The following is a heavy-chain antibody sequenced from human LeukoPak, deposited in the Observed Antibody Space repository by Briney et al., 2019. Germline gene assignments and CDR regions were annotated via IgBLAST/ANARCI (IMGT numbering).Heavy chain of an antibody. CDR3: ARNHPFDY. V-gene: IGHV4-39*01. J-gene: IGHJ4*02. CDR1: GGSISSSSYY. D-gene: IGHD1-14*01. Sequence: SETLSLTCTASGGSISSSSYYWGWIRQPPGKGLEWIGSIYYSGSTYYNPSLKSRVTISVDTSKNQYSLKLSSVTAADTAVYYCARNHPFDYWGQGTLVTVSS. CDR2: IYYSGST.